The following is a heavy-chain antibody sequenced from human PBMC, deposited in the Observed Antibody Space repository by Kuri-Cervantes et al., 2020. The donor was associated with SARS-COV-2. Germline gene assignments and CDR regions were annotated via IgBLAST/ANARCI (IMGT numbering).Heavy chain of an antibody. Sequence: GGSLRLSCAASGFTFSDYYMTWIRQAPGKGLEWVSYISIRSASTNYADSVRGRFTISRADAQNSLYLQMNSLRAEDTAVYFCVRVRYTYGYALDYWGRGTLVTVSS. CDR3: VRVRYTYGYALDY. CDR2: ISIRSAST. J-gene: IGHJ4*02. CDR1: GFTFSDYY. V-gene: IGHV3-11*06. D-gene: IGHD5-18*01.